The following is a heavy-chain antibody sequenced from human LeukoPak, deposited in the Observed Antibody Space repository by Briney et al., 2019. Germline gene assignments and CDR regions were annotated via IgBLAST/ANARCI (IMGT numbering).Heavy chain of an antibody. Sequence: GGSLRLSCAASGFTFSSYWMSWVRQLPGKGLEWVAIISYDGSNTYYADSVKGRFTISRDDPHNTLYLQMNSLRAEDTAVYFCARGGVDYYGSGTYYLMYYFDYWGQGALVTVSS. J-gene: IGHJ4*02. CDR3: ARGGVDYYGSGTYYLMYYFDY. CDR1: GFTFSSYW. V-gene: IGHV3-30*03. D-gene: IGHD3-10*01. CDR2: ISYDGSNT.